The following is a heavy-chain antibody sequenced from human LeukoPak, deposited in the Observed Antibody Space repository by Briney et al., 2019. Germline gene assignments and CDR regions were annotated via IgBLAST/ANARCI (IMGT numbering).Heavy chain of an antibody. CDR3: ARGPLLWFGELLSMSDFDY. D-gene: IGHD3-10*01. CDR2: INPNSGGT. CDR1: GYTFTGYY. V-gene: IGHV1-2*02. J-gene: IGHJ4*02. Sequence: ASVKVSCKASGYTFTGYYMHWVRQAPGQGLEWMGWINPNSGGTNYAQKFQGRVTMTGDTSISTAYMELSRLRSDDTAVYYCARGPLLWFGELLSMSDFDYWGQGTLVTVSS.